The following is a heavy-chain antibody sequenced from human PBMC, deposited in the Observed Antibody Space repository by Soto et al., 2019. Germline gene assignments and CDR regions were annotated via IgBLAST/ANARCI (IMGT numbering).Heavy chain of an antibody. D-gene: IGHD2-15*01. CDR2: ISDGGDST. CDR1: GFIFGNYM. J-gene: IGHJ3*02. CDR3: APHVYCSGGTCHYDAFDI. Sequence: EVQLLESGGGLVQPGESLRLSCAVSGFIFGNYMMTWVRQAPGKGLEWVSSISDGGDSTYYADSVKGRFTISRDNSKNTVYLQMDSLGVEDTAVYYCAPHVYCSGGTCHYDAFDIRGQGTMVTVSS. V-gene: IGHV3-23*01.